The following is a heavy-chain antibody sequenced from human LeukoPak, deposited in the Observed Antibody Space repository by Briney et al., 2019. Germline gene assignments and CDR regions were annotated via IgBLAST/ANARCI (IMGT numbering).Heavy chain of an antibody. CDR2: ISYDGSNK. J-gene: IGHJ4*02. Sequence: PGGSLRLSCAASGFTFSTYGMHWVRQAPGKGLEWVAVISYDGSNKYYADSVKGRFTISRDNSKNTLYLQMNSLRAEDTAVYYCAKGHRWGTAQPNLYFNYWGQGTLVTVSS. V-gene: IGHV3-30*18. CDR1: GFTFSTYG. CDR3: AKGHRWGTAQPNLYFNY. D-gene: IGHD2-8*02.